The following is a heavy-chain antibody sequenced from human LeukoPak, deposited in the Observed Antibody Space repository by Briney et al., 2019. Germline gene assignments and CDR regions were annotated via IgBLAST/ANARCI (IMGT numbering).Heavy chain of an antibody. D-gene: IGHD4-17*01. V-gene: IGHV3-23*01. CDR3: AKDPNGDYVGAFDP. J-gene: IGHJ5*02. CDR1: GFTFSSFA. Sequence: GGSLRLSCEASGFTFSSFAMTWVRQAPGKGLEWVSSITGSHGRTYNTDSVKGRFTISRDNSQNTLYLQMNSLRAEDTAVYYCAKDPNGDYVGAFDPWGQGTLVTVSS. CDR2: ITGSHGRT.